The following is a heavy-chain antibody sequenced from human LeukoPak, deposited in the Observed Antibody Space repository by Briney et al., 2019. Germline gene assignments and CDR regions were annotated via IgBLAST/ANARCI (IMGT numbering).Heavy chain of an antibody. V-gene: IGHV1-18*01. CDR3: ARVRVTELELQNDY. Sequence: ASVKVSCKASGYTFTSYGIGWVRQAPGQGLEWMGWISAYNGNTNYAQKLQGRVTMTTDTSTSTAYMELRSLRSDDTAVYYCARVRVTELELQNDYWGQGTLVTVSS. J-gene: IGHJ4*02. CDR1: GYTFTSYG. D-gene: IGHD1-7*01. CDR2: ISAYNGNT.